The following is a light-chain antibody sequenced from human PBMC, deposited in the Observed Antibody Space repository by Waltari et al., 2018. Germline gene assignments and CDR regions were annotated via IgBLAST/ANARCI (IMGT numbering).Light chain of an antibody. CDR2: DTS. J-gene: IGLJ3*02. Sequence: QAVVPQEPSLTVSPGGTVTLNFGSSTGAVTSGPYPYWFQQKPGQAPRTLIYDTSDKHSWTPARFSASLLGGKAALTLSGAQPEDEADYYCLLFYSGARVFGGGTKLTVL. CDR3: LLFYSGARV. V-gene: IGLV7-46*01. CDR1: TGAVTSGPY.